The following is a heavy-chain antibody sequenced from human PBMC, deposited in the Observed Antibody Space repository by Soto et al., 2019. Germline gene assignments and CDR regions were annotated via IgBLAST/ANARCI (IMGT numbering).Heavy chain of an antibody. V-gene: IGHV3-30*18. CDR3: AKDLDFGCSGGSCYPEPSLYYYYGMDV. Sequence: GGSLRLSCAASGFTFSSYGMHWVRQAPGKGLEWVAVISYDGSNKYYADSVKGRFTISRDNSKNTLYLQMNSLRAEDTAVYYCAKDLDFGCSGGSCYPEPSLYYYYGMDVWGQGTTVTVSS. D-gene: IGHD2-15*01. CDR2: ISYDGSNK. CDR1: GFTFSSYG. J-gene: IGHJ6*02.